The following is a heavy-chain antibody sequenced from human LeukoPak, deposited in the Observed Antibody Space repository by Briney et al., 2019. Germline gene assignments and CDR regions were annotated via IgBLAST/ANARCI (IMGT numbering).Heavy chain of an antibody. CDR1: GFTFSTYW. Sequence: SGGSLRLSCAASGFTFSTYWMYWVRQAPGKGLEWVANIKQDGSHKYYVDSVKGRFTISRDNSKNTLYLQMNSLTAEDTAVYYCAKDRDGGSNTRAKGFDHWGQGTLVTVSS. CDR2: IKQDGSHK. D-gene: IGHD3-16*01. J-gene: IGHJ4*02. V-gene: IGHV3-7*03. CDR3: AKDRDGGSNTRAKGFDH.